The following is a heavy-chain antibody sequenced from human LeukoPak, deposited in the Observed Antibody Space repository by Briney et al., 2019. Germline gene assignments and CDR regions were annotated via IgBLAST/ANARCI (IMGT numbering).Heavy chain of an antibody. Sequence: GGSLRLSCAASGFTFSSYAMSWVRQAPGKGLEWVSAISGSGGSTYYADSVKGRFTISRDNSKNTLYLQMNSLRAEDTAVYYCARDPDSSSWLDYWGQGTLVTVSS. V-gene: IGHV3-23*01. CDR2: ISGSGGST. CDR3: ARDPDSSSWLDY. J-gene: IGHJ4*02. CDR1: GFTFSSYA. D-gene: IGHD6-13*01.